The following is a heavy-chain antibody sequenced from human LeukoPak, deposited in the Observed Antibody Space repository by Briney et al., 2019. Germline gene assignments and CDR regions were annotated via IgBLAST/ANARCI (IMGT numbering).Heavy chain of an antibody. J-gene: IGHJ3*02. D-gene: IGHD3-22*01. Sequence: ASVKVSCKVSGYTLTELSMHWVRQAPGKGLEWMGGFDPEDGETIYAQKFQGRVTMTEDTSTDTAYMELSSLRSEDTAVYYCAMGLRDSSGRIYAFDIWGQGTMVTVSS. CDR1: GYTLTELS. V-gene: IGHV1-24*01. CDR3: AMGLRDSSGRIYAFDI. CDR2: FDPEDGET.